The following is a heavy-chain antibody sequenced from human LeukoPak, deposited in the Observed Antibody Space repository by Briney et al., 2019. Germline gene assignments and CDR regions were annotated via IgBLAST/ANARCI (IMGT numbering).Heavy chain of an antibody. CDR3: AGALVGYCSSTSCYSIYYYYYGMDV. V-gene: IGHV4-59*01. D-gene: IGHD2-2*02. Sequence: SETLSLTCTVSGGSISSYYWSWIRQPPGKGLEWIGYIYYSGSTNYNPSLTSRGTISVDTSKSQFSLKLSSVTAADTAVYYCAGALVGYCSSTSCYSIYYYYYGMDVWGKGTTVTVSS. CDR1: GGSISSYY. J-gene: IGHJ6*04. CDR2: IYYSGST.